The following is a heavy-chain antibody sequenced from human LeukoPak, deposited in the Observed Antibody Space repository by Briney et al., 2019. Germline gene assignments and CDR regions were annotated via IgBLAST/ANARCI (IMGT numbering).Heavy chain of an antibody. CDR1: GGSISSGSYY. CDR2: IYTSGST. J-gene: IGHJ4*02. D-gene: IGHD3-10*01. Sequence: SETLSLTCTVSGGSISSGSYYWSWIRQPAGKGLEWIGRIYTSGSTNYNPSLKSRVTISVDTSKNQFSLKLSSVTAADTAVYYCARKGRGYGSGSFDYWGQGTLVTVSS. V-gene: IGHV4-61*02. CDR3: ARKGRGYGSGSFDY.